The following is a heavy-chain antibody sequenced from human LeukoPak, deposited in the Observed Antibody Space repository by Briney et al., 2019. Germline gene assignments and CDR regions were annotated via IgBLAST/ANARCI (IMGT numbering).Heavy chain of an antibody. CDR1: GGTFSSYA. J-gene: IGHJ4*02. Sequence: SVKVSCKASGGTFSSYAISWVRQAPGQGLEWMGGIIPIFGTANYAQKFQDRVTITADESTSTAYMELSSLRSEDTAVYYCARARDWAGYSYGFYYWGQGTLVTVSS. CDR2: IIPIFGTA. V-gene: IGHV1-69*01. CDR3: ARARDWAGYSYGFYY. D-gene: IGHD5-18*01.